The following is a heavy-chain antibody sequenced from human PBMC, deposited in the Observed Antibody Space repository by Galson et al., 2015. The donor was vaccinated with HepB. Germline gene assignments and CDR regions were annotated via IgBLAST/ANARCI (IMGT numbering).Heavy chain of an antibody. CDR2: IDPSDSYT. J-gene: IGHJ4*02. D-gene: IGHD3-22*01. V-gene: IGHV5-10-1*01. Sequence: QSGAEVKKPGESLRISCKAYGYSFTSYWISWVRQMPGKGLEWMGRIDPSDSYTNYGPSFQGHVTISVDKSVSTAYLQWTSLKASDTAMYYCARHTFYYDSSVYSPVDNWGQGTLVSVSS. CDR3: ARHTFYYDSSVYSPVDN. CDR1: GYSFTSYW.